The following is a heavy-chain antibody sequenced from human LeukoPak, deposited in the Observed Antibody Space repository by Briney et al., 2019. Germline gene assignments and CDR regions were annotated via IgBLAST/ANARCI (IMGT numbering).Heavy chain of an antibody. J-gene: IGHJ4*02. CDR3: VRGVGWILDY. V-gene: IGHV3-7*04. CDR1: GFTSSSFW. Sequence: GGSLSLSCVASGFTSSSFWMTWVRQAPGKGLEWGAIIKEEWTEKYYVDSVKGRFTISRDNAKHSLYLQMNSLRAEDTALYYCVRGVGWILDYWGQGILVTVAS. CDR2: IKEEWTEK. D-gene: IGHD2-2*03.